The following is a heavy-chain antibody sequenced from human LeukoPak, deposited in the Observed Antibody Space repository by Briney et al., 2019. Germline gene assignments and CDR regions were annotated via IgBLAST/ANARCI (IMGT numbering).Heavy chain of an antibody. J-gene: IGHJ4*02. V-gene: IGHV4-59*01. CDR2: IYASGTT. D-gene: IGHD6-19*01. CDR3: ARSTGGWSYFDH. CDR1: GGSISSNY. Sequence: SETLSLTCTVSGGSISSNYWSWLRQPPGKGLEWLAYIYASGTTNYNPSLKSRATISEDMSKNQFSLKVRSVTAADTAVYYCARSTGGWSYFDHWGQGILVTVSS.